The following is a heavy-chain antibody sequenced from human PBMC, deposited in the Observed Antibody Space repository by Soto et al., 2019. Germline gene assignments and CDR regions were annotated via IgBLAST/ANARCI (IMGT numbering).Heavy chain of an antibody. Sequence: PSETLSLTCFVSGGSITSYHWSWIRQFPGKGLYWIAYTAYTGNTNYNPSLKSRVTISMDTSKNQLSLKLTSMTAADTAVYYCARGDYDILTGYGSSYYGMDVWGQGTTVTVSS. D-gene: IGHD3-9*01. CDR2: TAYTGNT. J-gene: IGHJ6*02. V-gene: IGHV4-59*12. CDR1: GGSITSYH. CDR3: ARGDYDILTGYGSSYYGMDV.